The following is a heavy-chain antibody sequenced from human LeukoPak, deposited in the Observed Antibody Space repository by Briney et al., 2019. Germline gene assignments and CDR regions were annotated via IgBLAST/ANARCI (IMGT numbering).Heavy chain of an antibody. CDR3: ARDRVSQGPDYYDSSGYSTPGVLQH. V-gene: IGHV3-30-3*01. CDR1: GFTFSSYA. Sequence: GRSLRLSCAASGFTFSSYAMHWVRQAPGKGLEWVAVISYDGSNKYYADSVKGRFTISRDNSKNTLYLQMNSLRAEDTAVYYCARDRVSQGPDYYDSSGYSTPGVLQHWGQGTLVTVSS. J-gene: IGHJ1*01. D-gene: IGHD3-22*01. CDR2: ISYDGSNK.